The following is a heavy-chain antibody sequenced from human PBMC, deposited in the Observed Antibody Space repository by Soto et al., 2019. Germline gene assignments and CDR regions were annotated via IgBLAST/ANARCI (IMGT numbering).Heavy chain of an antibody. CDR1: GFTLSAYW. CDR2: INRDGSKK. Sequence: EVQLEESGGDLVQPGGSLRLSCAASGFTLSAYWMTWVRQAPGKGLEWVANINRDGSKKSYLDSVRGRFTISSDNVGNSLYLQLDSPRADDTALYYCARDVSPGSSSLYLDAFDIWGQGTMVTVPS. J-gene: IGHJ3*02. D-gene: IGHD6-13*01. CDR3: ARDVSPGSSSLYLDAFDI. V-gene: IGHV3-7*05.